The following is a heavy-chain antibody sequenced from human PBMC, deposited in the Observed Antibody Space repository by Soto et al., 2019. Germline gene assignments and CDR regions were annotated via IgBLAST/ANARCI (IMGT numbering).Heavy chain of an antibody. Sequence: SETLSLTCTVSGGSISSGGDYWSWIRQHPGKGLEWIGYIYYSGSTYYNPSLKSRVTISVDTSKNQFSLKLSSVTAADTAVYYCARGLRFLEWLLDYYYYMDVWGKGTTVTVSS. D-gene: IGHD3-3*01. J-gene: IGHJ6*03. V-gene: IGHV4-31*03. CDR1: GGSISSGGDY. CDR2: IYYSGST. CDR3: ARGLRFLEWLLDYYYYMDV.